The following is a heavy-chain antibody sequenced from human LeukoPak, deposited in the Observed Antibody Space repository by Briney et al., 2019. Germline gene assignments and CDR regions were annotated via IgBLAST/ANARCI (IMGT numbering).Heavy chain of an antibody. Sequence: PSETLSLTCTVSGGSISSSSYYWGWIRQPPGKGLEWIGSIYYSGSTYYNPSLKSRVTISVDTSKNQFSLKLSSVTAADTAVYYCATPGLVQSYYYYGMDVWGQGTTVTVSS. CDR1: GGSISSSSYY. CDR2: IYYSGST. D-gene: IGHD6-19*01. CDR3: ATPGLVQSYYYYGMDV. J-gene: IGHJ6*02. V-gene: IGHV4-39*07.